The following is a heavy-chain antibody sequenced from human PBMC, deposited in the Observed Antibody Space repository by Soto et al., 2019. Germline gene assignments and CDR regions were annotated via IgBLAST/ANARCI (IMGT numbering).Heavy chain of an antibody. V-gene: IGHV3-23*01. CDR3: ETSPEDCTNGVCEFDY. J-gene: IGHJ4*02. Sequence: PGGSLRLSCAASGFTFSSYAMSWVRQAPGKGLEWVSAISGSGGSTYYADSVKGRFTISRDNSKNTLYLQMNSLRAEDTAVYYCETSPEDCTNGVCEFDYWGQGTLATV. D-gene: IGHD2-8*01. CDR2: ISGSGGST. CDR1: GFTFSSYA.